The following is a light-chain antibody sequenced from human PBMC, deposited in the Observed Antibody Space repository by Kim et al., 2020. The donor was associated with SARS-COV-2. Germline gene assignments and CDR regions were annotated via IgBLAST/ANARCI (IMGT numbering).Light chain of an antibody. CDR2: QHS. CDR1: KLGDKY. V-gene: IGLV3-1*01. CDR3: QAWDSSIVV. J-gene: IGLJ2*01. Sequence: SYELTQPPSVSVSPGQTASITCSGDKLGDKYACWYQQKPGQSPVLVIYQHSKRPSGIPERFSGSNSGNTATLTISGTQAMDEADYYCQAWDSSIVVFGGGTQLTVL.